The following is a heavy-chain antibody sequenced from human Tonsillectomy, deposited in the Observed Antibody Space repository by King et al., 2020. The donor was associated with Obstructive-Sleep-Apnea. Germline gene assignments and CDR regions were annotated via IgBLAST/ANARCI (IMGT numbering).Heavy chain of an antibody. J-gene: IGHJ6*02. CDR2: IYSGGST. CDR3: ARDTTPDFGXXYYGLHF. D-gene: IGHD3-10*01. CDR1: GITVSTSY. V-gene: IGHV3-66*01. Sequence: VQLVESGGRLVQPGGSLRLSCAASGITVSTSYMSWVRQAPGKGLEWVANIYSGGSTYYADSVKGRFTVSRDNSKNMLYLQMNSLRAEETDVYYCARDTTPDFGXXYYGLHFWGQGTTVTVSS.